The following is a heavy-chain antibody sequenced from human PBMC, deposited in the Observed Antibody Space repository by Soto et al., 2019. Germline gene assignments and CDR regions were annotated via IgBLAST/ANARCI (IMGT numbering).Heavy chain of an antibody. J-gene: IGHJ4*02. CDR2: ISWNSGNI. D-gene: IGHD3-10*01. CDR3: AKNPHYYAIGRFNHPFDS. V-gene: IGHV3-9*01. CDR1: GFTFEDYA. Sequence: VPLVESGGCLVQPGRSLRLSCAASGFTFEDYAMHWVRQAPGKCLEWVSGISWNSGNIAYADSVKGRFTISRDNAKKSLNLQINSLRADDTALYYCAKNPHYYAIGRFNHPFDSWGQGTLVTVSP.